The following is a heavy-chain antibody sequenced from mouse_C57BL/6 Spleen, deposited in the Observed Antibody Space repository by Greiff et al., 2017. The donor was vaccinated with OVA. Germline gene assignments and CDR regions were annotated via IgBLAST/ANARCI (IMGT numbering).Heavy chain of an antibody. D-gene: IGHD2-2*01. V-gene: IGHV14-4*01. J-gene: IGHJ3*01. CDR1: GFNIKDDY. Sequence: VQLQQSGAELVRPGASVKLSCTASGFNIKDDYMHWVKQRPEQGLEWIGWIDPENGDTEYASQFQGKATISADTSSNTAYLQLNSLTSEDTAVNVCTFCGYDPWFAYWGQGTLVTVSA. CDR3: TFCGYDPWFAY. CDR2: IDPENGDT.